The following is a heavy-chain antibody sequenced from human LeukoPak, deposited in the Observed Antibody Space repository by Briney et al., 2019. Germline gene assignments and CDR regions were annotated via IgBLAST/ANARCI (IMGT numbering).Heavy chain of an antibody. CDR1: RFTFSSYS. V-gene: IGHV3-48*04. J-gene: IGHJ4*02. D-gene: IGHD3-22*01. Sequence: GGSLRLSCAASRFTFSSYSMNWVRQAPGKGLEWASYISSSGSTIYYADSLKGRFTISRDNAKSSLYLQMNSLRAEDTAVYYCARAHYYDSSGLDFWGQGTLVTVSS. CDR3: ARAHYYDSSGLDF. CDR2: ISSSGSTI.